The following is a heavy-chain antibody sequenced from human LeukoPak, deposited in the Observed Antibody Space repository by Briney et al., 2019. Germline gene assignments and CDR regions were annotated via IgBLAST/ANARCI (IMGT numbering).Heavy chain of an antibody. CDR3: ARHVRSGYNLLDY. CDR2: IYFSGSS. CDR1: GGSMNNYY. V-gene: IGHV4-59*08. J-gene: IGHJ4*02. D-gene: IGHD5-24*01. Sequence: SETLSLTCTISGGSMNNYYWSWIRQSPGKGLEWIGYIYFSGSSNYNPSLKSRVTMSVDTSKNQFSLNLNSVTAADTAVYYCARHVRSGYNLLDYWGQGTLVTVSS.